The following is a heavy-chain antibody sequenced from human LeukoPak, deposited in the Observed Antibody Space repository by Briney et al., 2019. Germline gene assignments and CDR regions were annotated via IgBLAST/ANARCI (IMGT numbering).Heavy chain of an antibody. D-gene: IGHD6-6*01. Sequence: GGSLRLSCAASGFTFNDYQMNWIRQAPGKGPEWVSRISTDGSSTNSAHSVKGRFTISRDNAKNTLYLQMNSLRAEDTAVYYCVREYSSSSGRAFDIWGQGTMVTVSP. V-gene: IGHV3-74*01. CDR2: ISTDGSST. CDR1: GFTFNDYQ. J-gene: IGHJ3*02. CDR3: VREYSSSSGRAFDI.